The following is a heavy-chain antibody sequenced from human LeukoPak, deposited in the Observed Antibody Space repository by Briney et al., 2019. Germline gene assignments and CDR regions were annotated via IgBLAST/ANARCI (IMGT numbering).Heavy chain of an antibody. V-gene: IGHV4-59*08. CDR2: IYYSGST. Sequence: SETLSLTCTVSGGSISSYYWSWIRQPPGKGLECIGYIYYSGSTNYNPSLKSRVTISVDTSKTQFSLKLSSVTAADTAVYYCSGHCSSTSCHGDYWGQGTLVTVSS. CDR3: SGHCSSTSCHGDY. CDR1: GGSISSYY. J-gene: IGHJ4*02. D-gene: IGHD2-2*01.